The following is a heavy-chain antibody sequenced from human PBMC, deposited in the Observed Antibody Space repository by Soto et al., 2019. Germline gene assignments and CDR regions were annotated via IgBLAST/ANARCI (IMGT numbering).Heavy chain of an antibody. CDR2: IYYSGST. CDR1: GGSIRSRSDD. J-gene: IGHJ5*02. V-gene: IGHV4-39*01. CDR3: ARHRARNWFDP. D-gene: IGHD6-6*01. Sequence: PSDSLSLACMVCGGSIRSRSDDWGWIRQPPGKGLEWIGSIYYSGSTYYNPSLKSRVTISVDTSKNQFSLKLSSVTAADTAVFYCARHRARNWFDPWGQGTLVTVSS.